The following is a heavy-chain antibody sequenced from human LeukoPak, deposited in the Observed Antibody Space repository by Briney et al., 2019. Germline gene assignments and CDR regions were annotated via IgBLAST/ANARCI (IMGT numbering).Heavy chain of an antibody. CDR2: ISSSSSTI. CDR1: GFTFSSYS. CDR3: ARLAAKYYYMDV. D-gene: IGHD2-15*01. J-gene: IGHJ6*03. Sequence: GGSLRLSCAASGFTFSSYSMNWVRQAPGKGLEWVSYISSSSSTIYYADSVKGRFTISRDNAKNSLYLQMNSLRAEDTAVYYCARLAAKYYYMDVWGKGTTVTVSS. V-gene: IGHV3-48*01.